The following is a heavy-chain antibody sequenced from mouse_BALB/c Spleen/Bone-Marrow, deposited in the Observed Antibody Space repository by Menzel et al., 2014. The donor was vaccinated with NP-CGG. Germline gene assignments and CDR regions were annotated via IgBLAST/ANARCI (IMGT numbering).Heavy chain of an antibody. CDR3: ARDGNYGAY. D-gene: IGHD2-1*01. V-gene: IGHV1S81*02. J-gene: IGHJ3*01. CDR2: INPSNGGT. CDR1: GYTFTSYY. Sequence: VQLVESGAELVKPGASVKLSCKASGYTFTSYYMYWVKQRPGQGLEWFGEINPSNGGTNFNEKFKGKATFTADTSSNTAYMQLSSLTSEDSAVYYCARDGNYGAYWGQGTLVTVSA.